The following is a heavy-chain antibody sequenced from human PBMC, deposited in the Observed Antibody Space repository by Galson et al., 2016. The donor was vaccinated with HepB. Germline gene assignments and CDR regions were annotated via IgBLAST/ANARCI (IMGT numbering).Heavy chain of an antibody. Sequence: SVKVSCKASGYTFTSYYMHWVRQAPGQGLEWMGILNPSGGSTTYAQKFQGRVTMTRATSTSTVYMELNSLGSEDTAVYYRGRCSSGDVEFDYWGQGTLVTVSS. CDR2: LNPSGGST. D-gene: IGHD6-19*01. J-gene: IGHJ4*02. V-gene: IGHV1-46*01. CDR1: GYTFTSYY. CDR3: GRCSSGDVEFDY.